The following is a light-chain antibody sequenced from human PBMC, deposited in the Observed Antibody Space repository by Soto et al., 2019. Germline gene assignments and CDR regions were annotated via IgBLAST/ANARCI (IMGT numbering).Light chain of an antibody. CDR3: QQSYSTPMYT. CDR1: QSISRY. CDR2: AAS. Sequence: DIQMTQSPSSLSASVGDRVTITCRASQSISRYLNWYQQKPGKAPNLLIYAASSLQRGVSSRFSGSGSGTDFTLTISSLQHEDLATYYCQQSYSTPMYTFGQGTKLEIK. J-gene: IGKJ2*01. V-gene: IGKV1-39*01.